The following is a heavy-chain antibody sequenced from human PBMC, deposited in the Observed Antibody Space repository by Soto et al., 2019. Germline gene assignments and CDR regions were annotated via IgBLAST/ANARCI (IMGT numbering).Heavy chain of an antibody. CDR1: GFTFRNYA. V-gene: IGHV3-23*01. CDR3: AKGSTMMVSSGINCFDP. J-gene: IGHJ5*02. CDR2: ISGSGGST. Sequence: GGSLILSCAASGFTFRNYAMSWVRQAPGKGLEWVSAISGSGGSTYYADSVKGRFTISRDNSRNTLYLQMNSLRAEDTAVYYCAKGSTMMVSSGINCFDPWGQGTLVTVSS. D-gene: IGHD3-22*01.